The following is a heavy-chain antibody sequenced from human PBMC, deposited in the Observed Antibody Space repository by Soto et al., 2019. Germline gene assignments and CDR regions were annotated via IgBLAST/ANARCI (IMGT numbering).Heavy chain of an antibody. CDR1: GGSISSGGYY. J-gene: IGHJ4*02. CDR3: AREGGIVGATAADY. D-gene: IGHD1-26*01. CDR2: IYYSGST. Sequence: QVQLQESGLGLVKPSQTLSLTCTVSGGSISSGGYYWSWIRQHPGKGLEWIGYIYYSGSTYYNPALKSRVTISVDTSKNQCSLKLSSVTAADTAVYYCAREGGIVGATAADYWGQGTLVTVSS. V-gene: IGHV4-31*03.